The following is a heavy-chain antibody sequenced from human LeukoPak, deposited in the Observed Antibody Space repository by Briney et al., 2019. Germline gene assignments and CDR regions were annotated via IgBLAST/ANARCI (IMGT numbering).Heavy chain of an antibody. CDR3: ARDVSRAFDI. D-gene: IGHD3-16*01. CDR1: GGSISSSNW. CDR2: IYHSENT. J-gene: IGHJ3*02. V-gene: IGHV4-4*02. Sequence: SETLSLTCAVSGGSISSSNWWSWVRQPPGKGLEWIGEIYHSENTNYSPSLKSRVTISIDKSKNQFSLNLSSVTAADTAVYYCARDVSRAFDIWGQGTMVTVSS.